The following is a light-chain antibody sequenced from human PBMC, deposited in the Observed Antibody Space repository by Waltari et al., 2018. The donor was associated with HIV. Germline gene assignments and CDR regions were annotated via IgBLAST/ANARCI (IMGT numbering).Light chain of an antibody. Sequence: QSALPQPASVSRSPGQSIAISCHGTNSTVGAYNPFSWYQHHPGKAPKRMIYNVTNRPSGVSDRFSGSKSGNTASLTITDLQTEDEADYFCSSYTSSNTLVFGTGAKVTVL. J-gene: IGLJ1*01. CDR3: SSYTSSNTLV. V-gene: IGLV2-14*01. CDR2: NVT. CDR1: NSTVGAYNP.